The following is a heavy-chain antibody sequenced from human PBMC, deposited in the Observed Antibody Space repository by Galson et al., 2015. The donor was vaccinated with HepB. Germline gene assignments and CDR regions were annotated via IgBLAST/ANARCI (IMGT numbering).Heavy chain of an antibody. CDR3: ARDLRGVGSFSFDC. V-gene: IGHV4-39*07. Sequence: ETLSLTCTVSGGSISSSSYYWGWIRQPPGKGLEWIGSIYYSGSTYYNPSLKSRVTISVDTSKNQFSLKLSSVTAADTAVYYCARDLRGVGSFSFDCWGQGTLVTVSS. CDR1: GGSISSSSYY. D-gene: IGHD3-10*01. J-gene: IGHJ4*02. CDR2: IYYSGST.